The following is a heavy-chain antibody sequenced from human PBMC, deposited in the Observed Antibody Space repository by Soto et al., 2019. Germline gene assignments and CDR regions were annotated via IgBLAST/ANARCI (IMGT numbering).Heavy chain of an antibody. CDR3: SAERPDICVGWWV. V-gene: IGHV1-58*02. Sequence: SVKVSCKASGSGFISYGIQWVRQAHGQRLEWIGWIVVASGQTNYAQNFRGRVAITRDTSTTTAYIELTGLTSEDTAVYFCSAERPDICVGWWVWGQGTTVTVSS. D-gene: IGHD2-15*01. CDR1: GSGFISYG. J-gene: IGHJ6*02. CDR2: IVVASGQT.